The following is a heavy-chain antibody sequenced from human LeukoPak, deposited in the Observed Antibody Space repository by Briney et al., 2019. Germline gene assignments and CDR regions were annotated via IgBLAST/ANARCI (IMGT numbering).Heavy chain of an antibody. Sequence: GGSLRLSCAAAGFTFSNFAMTWVRQAPGKGLEWVSSIVGSSSTYYADSLKGRFTISRDNAKNSLYLQMNSLRAEDTAVYYCARIGAGSSRDYWGQGTLVTVSS. CDR3: ARIGAGSSRDY. J-gene: IGHJ4*02. CDR1: GFTFSNFA. D-gene: IGHD6-13*01. V-gene: IGHV3-21*01. CDR2: IVGSSST.